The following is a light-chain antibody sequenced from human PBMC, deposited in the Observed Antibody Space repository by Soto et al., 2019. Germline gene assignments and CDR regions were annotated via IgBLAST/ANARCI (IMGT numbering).Light chain of an antibody. CDR3: GTWDSSLSAVV. V-gene: IGLV1-51*02. J-gene: IGLJ2*01. Sequence: HSVLTQPPSVSAAPGQTVTTSCSGSSSNIGNNYVSWYQQLPGTAPTLLIYENNKRPSGIPDRFSGSKSGTSATLGITGLQTGDEADYYCGTWDSSLSAVVFGGGTKVTVL. CDR2: ENN. CDR1: SSNIGNNY.